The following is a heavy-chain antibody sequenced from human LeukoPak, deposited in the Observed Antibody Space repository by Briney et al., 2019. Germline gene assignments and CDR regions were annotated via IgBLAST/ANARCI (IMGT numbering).Heavy chain of an antibody. CDR3: ARVQLVPAASAFDY. V-gene: IGHV1-18*01. Sequence: ASVKVSCKASGYTFTSYGISWVRQAPGQGLEWMGWISAYNGNTNYAQKLQGRDTMTTDTSTSTAYMELRSLRSDDTAVYYCARVQLVPAASAFDYWGQGTLVTVSS. J-gene: IGHJ4*02. CDR2: ISAYNGNT. D-gene: IGHD2-2*01. CDR1: GYTFTSYG.